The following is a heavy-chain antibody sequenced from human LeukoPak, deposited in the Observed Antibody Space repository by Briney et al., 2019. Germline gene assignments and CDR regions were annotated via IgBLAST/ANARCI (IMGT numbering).Heavy chain of an antibody. CDR1: GFTFSSYS. CDR3: ARASSSWTGLGY. Sequence: GSLRLSCAASGFTFSSYSMNWVRQPPGKGLEWIGEINHSGSTNYNPSLKSRVTISVDTSKNQFSLKLSSVTAADTAVYYCARASSSWTGLGYWGQGTLVTVSS. V-gene: IGHV4-34*01. D-gene: IGHD6-13*01. CDR2: INHSGST. J-gene: IGHJ4*02.